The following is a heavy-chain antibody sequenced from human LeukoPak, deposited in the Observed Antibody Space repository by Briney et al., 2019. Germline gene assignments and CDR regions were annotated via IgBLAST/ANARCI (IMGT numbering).Heavy chain of an antibody. J-gene: IGHJ6*03. V-gene: IGHV4-34*01. CDR2: INHSGST. Sequence: SETLSLTCAVYGGSLSGNCWSWIRQPPGKGLEWIGEINHSGSTNYNPSLKSRVTISVDTSNNQFSLKLRSVTAADTAVYYCAKCKRGMVVPAACYYYMDVWGKGTTVTISS. CDR1: GGSLSGNC. D-gene: IGHD2-2*01. CDR3: AKCKRGMVVPAACYYYMDV.